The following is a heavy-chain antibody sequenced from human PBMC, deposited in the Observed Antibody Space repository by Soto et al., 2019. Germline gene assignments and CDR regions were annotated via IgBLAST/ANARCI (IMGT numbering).Heavy chain of an antibody. V-gene: IGHV1-2*02. D-gene: IGHD3-10*01. J-gene: IGHJ4*02. CDR2: VDPNSGGI. CDR3: ARDNYGPLDY. Sequence: QVQLVQSGAEVKKPGASVKVSCRPSGYTFTAYYIHWVRQAPGQGLEWMGWVDPNSGGIRDAQNFLGRVSMTRDTSTSTVYMELNWLRSDDTALHYCARDNYGPLDYWGQGTLVTVSS. CDR1: GYTFTAYY.